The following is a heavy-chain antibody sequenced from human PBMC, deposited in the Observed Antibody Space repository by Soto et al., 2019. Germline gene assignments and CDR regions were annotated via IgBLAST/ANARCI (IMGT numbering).Heavy chain of an antibody. V-gene: IGHV1-18*01. J-gene: IGHJ6*02. CDR3: AREVDPVGYCSGGSCPDYYGMDV. D-gene: IGHD2-15*01. Sequence: ASVNVSCKASGYTFTSYGISWVRQAPGQGLEWMGWISAYNGNTNYAQKLQGRVTMTTDTSTSTAYMELRSLRSDDTAVYYCAREVDPVGYCSGGSCPDYYGMDVWGQGTTVTVSS. CDR2: ISAYNGNT. CDR1: GYTFTSYG.